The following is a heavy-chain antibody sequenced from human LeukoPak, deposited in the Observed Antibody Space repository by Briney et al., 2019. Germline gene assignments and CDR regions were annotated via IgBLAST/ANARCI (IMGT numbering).Heavy chain of an antibody. CDR3: ARGRSSWRTKFNWFDP. CDR2: MNPNSGNT. J-gene: IGHJ5*02. CDR1: GYTFTSYD. V-gene: IGHV1-8*01. D-gene: IGHD6-13*01. Sequence: ASVKVPCKASGYTFTSYDINWVRQATGQGLEWMGWMNPNSGNTGYAQKFQGRVTMTRNTSISTAYMELSGLRSEDTAVYYCARGRSSWRTKFNWFDPWGQGTLVTVSS.